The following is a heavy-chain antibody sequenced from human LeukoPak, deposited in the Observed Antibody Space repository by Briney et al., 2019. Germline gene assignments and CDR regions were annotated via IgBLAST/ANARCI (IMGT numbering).Heavy chain of an antibody. CDR2: IVASSGST. CDR3: AKGAYDYIEMGYFDY. Sequence: GGSLRLSCAASGFSISNSAMSWVRQAPGKGLEWVSLIVASSGSTFYADSVKGRFTISRDSSKNTLYLQMNSLRAEDMAVYYCAKGAYDYIEMGYFDYWGQGTLVTVSS. J-gene: IGHJ4*02. D-gene: IGHD5-12*01. V-gene: IGHV3-23*01. CDR1: GFSISNSA.